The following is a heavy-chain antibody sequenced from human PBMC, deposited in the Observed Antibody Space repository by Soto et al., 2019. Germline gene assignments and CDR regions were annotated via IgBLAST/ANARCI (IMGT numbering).Heavy chain of an antibody. Sequence: QSQTLSLTCAIYGGSFSGYYWSWIRQPPGKGLEWIGEINHSGSTNYNPSLKSRVTISVDTSKNQFSLKLSSVTAADTAVYYCARGKGYYLWAWGQGTLVTVSS. J-gene: IGHJ4*02. D-gene: IGHD3-10*01. V-gene: IGHV4-34*01. CDR3: ARGKGYYLWA. CDR1: GGSFSGYY. CDR2: INHSGST.